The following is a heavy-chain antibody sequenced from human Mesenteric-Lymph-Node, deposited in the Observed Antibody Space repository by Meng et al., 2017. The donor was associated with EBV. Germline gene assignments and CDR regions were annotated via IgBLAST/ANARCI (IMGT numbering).Heavy chain of an antibody. CDR3: ARGTAAIPGWFDP. V-gene: IGHV1-8*01. CDR2: MNPNSGNT. CDR1: GYTFTSYD. D-gene: IGHD2-21*02. Sequence: QVELVQSGAEGKKPVASVKVSCKASGYTFTSYDINWVRQASGQGLEWMGWMNPNSGNTGYAQKFQGRVTMTRNTSISTAYMELSSLRSEDTAVYYCARGTAAIPGWFDPWGQGTLVTVSS. J-gene: IGHJ5*02.